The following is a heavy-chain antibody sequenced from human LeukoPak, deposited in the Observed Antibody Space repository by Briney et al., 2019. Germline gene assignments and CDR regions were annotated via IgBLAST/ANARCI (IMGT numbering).Heavy chain of an antibody. CDR2: ISISSTYI. CDR1: GFTFSSYS. Sequence: GGSLRLSCAASGFTFSSYSMNWVRQAPGKGLEWVSSISISSTYIYYADSVKGRFTISRDNAKNSLYLQMNSLRAEDTAVYYCARDRPYYDSSGFMGYWGQGTLVTVSS. CDR3: ARDRPYYDSSGFMGY. D-gene: IGHD3-22*01. V-gene: IGHV3-21*01. J-gene: IGHJ4*02.